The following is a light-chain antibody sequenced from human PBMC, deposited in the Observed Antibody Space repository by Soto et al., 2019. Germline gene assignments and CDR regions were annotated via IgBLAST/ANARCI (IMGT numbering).Light chain of an antibody. V-gene: IGKV1-5*03. J-gene: IGKJ1*01. CDR3: QTYNRQRT. CDR1: QYISSW. CDR2: KAS. Sequence: DIQMTQSPSTLSASVGDRVTITCRASQYISSWLAWYQQKPGKAPKLLIYKASSLESGVPSRFSGSGSGTEFTLTISSLQPDDFATYYCQTYNRQRTFVQGTKVEIK.